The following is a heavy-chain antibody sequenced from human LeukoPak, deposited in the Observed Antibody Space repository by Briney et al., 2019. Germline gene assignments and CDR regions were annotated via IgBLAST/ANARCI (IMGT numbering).Heavy chain of an antibody. CDR2: IVVGSGNT. Sequence: SVKVSCKASGVTFTRSAMQWLRQARGQRLEWIGRIVVGSGNTNYAQKFQERVTITRDMSTSTAYMELSSPRYEDTAVYYCAADAVYYYGSGSYDYWGQGTLVTVSS. CDR1: GVTFTRSA. V-gene: IGHV1-58*02. J-gene: IGHJ4*02. D-gene: IGHD3-10*01. CDR3: AADAVYYYGSGSYDY.